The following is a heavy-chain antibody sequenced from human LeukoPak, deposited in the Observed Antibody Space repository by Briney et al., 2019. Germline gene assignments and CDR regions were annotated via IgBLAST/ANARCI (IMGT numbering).Heavy chain of an antibody. V-gene: IGHV1-2*02. J-gene: IGHJ4*02. CDR1: GYTFTGYY. CDR2: INPNSGGT. Sequence: ASVKVSCKSSGYTFTGYYMRWVRQAPGQGLEWMGWINPNSGGTNYAQKFQGRVTMTRDTSISTAYMELSRLRSDDTAVYYCARGDSPDYYDSSGYGDYWGQGTLVTVSS. CDR3: ARGDSPDYYDSSGYGDY. D-gene: IGHD3-22*01.